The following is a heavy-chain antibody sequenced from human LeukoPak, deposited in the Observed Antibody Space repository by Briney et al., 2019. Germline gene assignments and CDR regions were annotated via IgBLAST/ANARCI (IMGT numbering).Heavy chain of an antibody. CDR3: ARDPAGAYYYDSSGYYKGHNDAFDI. CDR2: IYSGGST. Sequence: GGSLRLSCAASGFTVSNNYMSWVRQAPRKGLEWVSVIYSGGSTFYADSVKGRFTISRDNSKNTLYLQMNSLRAEDTAVYYCARDPAGAYYYDSSGYYKGHNDAFDIWGQGTMVTVSS. CDR1: GFTVSNNY. D-gene: IGHD3-22*01. V-gene: IGHV3-53*05. J-gene: IGHJ3*02.